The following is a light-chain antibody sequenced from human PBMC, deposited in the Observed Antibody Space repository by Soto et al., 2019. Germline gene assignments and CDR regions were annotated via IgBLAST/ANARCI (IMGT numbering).Light chain of an antibody. V-gene: IGLV1-44*01. CDR1: SSNIGSNT. Sequence: QAVVTQPPSASGTPGQRVTISCSGSSSNIGSNTVNWYQQLPGTAPKLLIFINNKRPSGVPDRFSGSKSGTSASLAISGLQSEDAADYYCAVWDDSLNVVVFGGGTQLTVL. CDR3: AVWDDSLNVVV. J-gene: IGLJ2*01. CDR2: INN.